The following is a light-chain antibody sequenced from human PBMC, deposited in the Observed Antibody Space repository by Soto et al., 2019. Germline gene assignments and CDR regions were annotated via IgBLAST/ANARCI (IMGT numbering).Light chain of an antibody. CDR1: SSDVGTYNL. CDR3: CSYAGSSTYV. V-gene: IGLV2-23*01. CDR2: EGS. J-gene: IGLJ1*01. Sequence: QSVLTQPASVSGSPGQSINISCTGTSSDVGTYNLVSWYQHHPGKAPKLMIYEGSKRPSGVSNRFSGSKSGNTASLTISGLQAEDEADYYCCSYAGSSTYVFGTGTKLTVL.